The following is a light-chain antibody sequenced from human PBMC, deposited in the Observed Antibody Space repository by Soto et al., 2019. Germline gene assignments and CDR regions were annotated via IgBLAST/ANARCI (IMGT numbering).Light chain of an antibody. CDR3: QQYGSSPHT. V-gene: IGKV3-20*01. Sequence: EIVLTQSPGTLSLSPGERATLSCRASQSFSSSYLTLYQQKPGQAPGLLIYGASSRATDIPDRFSGSGSGTDFTLTISRLEPEDYAVYYCQQYGSSPHTFGGGTKVDIK. CDR1: QSFSSSY. CDR2: GAS. J-gene: IGKJ4*01.